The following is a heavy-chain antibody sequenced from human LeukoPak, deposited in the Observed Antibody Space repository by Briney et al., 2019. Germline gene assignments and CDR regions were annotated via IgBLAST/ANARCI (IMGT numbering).Heavy chain of an antibody. V-gene: IGHV3-23*01. CDR1: GFTFSSYA. CDR2: ISGSGGST. Sequence: GVLRLSCAASGFTFSSYAMSWVRQAPGKGLEWVSAISGSGGSTHYADSVKGRFTISRDNSKNTLYLQMNSLRAEDTAVYYCAKDQVRFLEWFPYNWFDPWGQGTLVTVSS. CDR3: AKDQVRFLEWFPYNWFDP. D-gene: IGHD3-3*01. J-gene: IGHJ5*02.